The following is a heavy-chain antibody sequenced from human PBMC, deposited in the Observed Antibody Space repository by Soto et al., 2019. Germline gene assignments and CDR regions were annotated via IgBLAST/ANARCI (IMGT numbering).Heavy chain of an antibody. CDR1: GFTFSSYG. V-gene: IGHV3-33*01. CDR2: IWYDGSNK. Sequence: GGSLRLSCAASGFTFSSYGMHWVRQAPGKGLEWVAVIWYDGSNKYYADSVKGRFTISRDNSKNTLYLQMNSLRAEDTAVYYCASQRASGCLDYWGQGTLVTVSS. CDR3: ASQRASGCLDY. D-gene: IGHD6-19*01. J-gene: IGHJ4*02.